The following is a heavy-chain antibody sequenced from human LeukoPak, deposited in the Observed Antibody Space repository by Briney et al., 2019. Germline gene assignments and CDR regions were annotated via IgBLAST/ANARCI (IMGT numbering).Heavy chain of an antibody. J-gene: IGHJ6*03. CDR1: GFTFSSYA. V-gene: IGHV3-23*01. CDR3: AKDHSTVTPTYYYYYMDV. Sequence: GGSLRLSCAASGFTFSSYAMSWVRQAPGKGLEWVSAISGSGGSTYYADSVKGRFAISRDNSKNTLYLQMNSLRAEDTAVYYCAKDHSTVTPTYYYYYMDVWGKGTTVTVSS. CDR2: ISGSGGST. D-gene: IGHD4-17*01.